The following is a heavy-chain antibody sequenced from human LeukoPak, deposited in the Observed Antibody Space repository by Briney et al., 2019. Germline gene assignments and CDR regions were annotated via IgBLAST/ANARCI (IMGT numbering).Heavy chain of an antibody. CDR2: IKQDGSEK. CDR3: ARDRGGELVTSHEPAFDY. J-gene: IGHJ4*02. CDR1: GFTFSSYW. V-gene: IGHV3-7*01. Sequence: PGGSLRLSCAASGFTFSSYWMSWVRQAPGKGLEWVADIKQDGSEKYYVDSVKGRFTISRDNAKNSLYRQMNSLRAEDTAVYYCARDRGGELVTSHEPAFDYWGQGTLVTVSS. D-gene: IGHD6-6*01.